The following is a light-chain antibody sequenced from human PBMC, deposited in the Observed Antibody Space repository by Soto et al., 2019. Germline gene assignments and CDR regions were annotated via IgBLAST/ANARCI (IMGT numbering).Light chain of an antibody. V-gene: IGKV3-20*01. CDR2: ATS. J-gene: IGKJ1*01. Sequence: ENVLAQSPGGLSLFPGERATRCGRASQSISRTYLAWYQQKPVQAPRLLIYATSSRATGIPDRFSGSGSGTDFTLTISSLQPDDFATYYCQQYNSYSGTFGQGTKVDIK. CDR3: QQYNSYSGT. CDR1: QSISRTY.